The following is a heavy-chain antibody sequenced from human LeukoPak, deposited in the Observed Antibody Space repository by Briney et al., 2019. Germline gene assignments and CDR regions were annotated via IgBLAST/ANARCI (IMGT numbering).Heavy chain of an antibody. CDR3: ASGRSSSWYSTYYYYMDV. V-gene: IGHV3-21*01. D-gene: IGHD6-13*01. CDR1: GFTFSSYS. Sequence: GGSLRLSCAASGFTFSSYSMNWVRQAPGKGLEWVSSISSSSSYIYYADSVKGRFTISRDNAKNSLYLQMNSLRAEDTAVYYCASGRSSSWYSTYYYYMDVWGKGTTVTISS. CDR2: ISSSSSYI. J-gene: IGHJ6*03.